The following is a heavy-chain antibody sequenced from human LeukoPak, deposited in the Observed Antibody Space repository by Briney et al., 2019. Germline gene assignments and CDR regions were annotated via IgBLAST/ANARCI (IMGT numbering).Heavy chain of an antibody. CDR3: TTIKRGNIFGYFDF. V-gene: IGHV4-59*11. Sequence: SETLSLTCTVSGGSMTTHHWNWIRQIPGKGLEWIGYVFDSWRTKENPSLKSRVTLSADTSKNQLSLRLSSVTAADTAVYYCTTIKRGNIFGYFDFWGQGILVTVSS. J-gene: IGHJ4*02. CDR2: VFDSWRT. D-gene: IGHD5-18*01. CDR1: GGSMTTHH.